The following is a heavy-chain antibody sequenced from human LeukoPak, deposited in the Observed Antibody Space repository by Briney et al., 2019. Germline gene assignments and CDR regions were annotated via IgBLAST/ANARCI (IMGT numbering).Heavy chain of an antibody. CDR2: IYTSGST. J-gene: IGHJ6*02. Sequence: PSETLSLTCTDSGGSISSYYWSWIRQPAGKGLEWIGRIYTSGSTNYNPSLKSRVTMSVDTSKNQFSLKLSSVTAADTAVYYCARDPTVTSYYYGMDVWGQGTTVTVSS. CDR3: ARDPTVTSYYYGMDV. CDR1: GGSISSYY. V-gene: IGHV4-4*07. D-gene: IGHD4-17*01.